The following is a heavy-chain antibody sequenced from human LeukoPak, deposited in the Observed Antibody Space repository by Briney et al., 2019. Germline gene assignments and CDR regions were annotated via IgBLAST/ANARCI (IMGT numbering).Heavy chain of an antibody. J-gene: IGHJ4*02. Sequence: GGSLRLSCAASGFTFSSYAMSWVRQAPGKGLEWVSAISGSGGSTYYADSVKGRFTTSRDNSKNTLYLQMNSLRTEDTAVYYCAKDVEVFGVVVYFDYWGQGTLVTVSS. CDR3: AKDVEVFGVVVYFDY. D-gene: IGHD3-3*01. V-gene: IGHV3-23*01. CDR1: GFTFSSYA. CDR2: ISGSGGST.